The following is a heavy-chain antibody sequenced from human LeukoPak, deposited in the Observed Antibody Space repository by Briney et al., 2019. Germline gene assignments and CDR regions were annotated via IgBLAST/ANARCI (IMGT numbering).Heavy chain of an antibody. D-gene: IGHD1-26*01. Sequence: GGSLRLTCSASGLTLSIYAMGWVRQAPGKGLDWVALISYDGSNSYYAVSVKGRFTISRDNSKDTVYLQMNSLRAEDTAVYFCARDQDYSGSYPSDYWGQGTLVTVSS. CDR3: ARDQDYSGSYPSDY. J-gene: IGHJ4*02. CDR2: ISYDGSNS. CDR1: GLTLSIYA. V-gene: IGHV3-30-3*01.